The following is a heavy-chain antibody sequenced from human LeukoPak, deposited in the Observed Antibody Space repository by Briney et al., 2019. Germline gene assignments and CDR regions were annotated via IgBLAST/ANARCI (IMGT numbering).Heavy chain of an antibody. D-gene: IGHD3-22*01. J-gene: IGHJ3*02. V-gene: IGHV4-30-4*01. Sequence: SQTLSLTCTVSGGSISSGDYYWSWIRRPPGRGLEWIGYIYYSGSTYYNPSLKSRVTISVDTSKNQFSLKLSSVTAADTAVYYCARAPNYYDSSGYYLYAFDIWGQGTMVTVSS. CDR3: ARAPNYYDSSGYYLYAFDI. CDR1: GGSISSGDYY. CDR2: IYYSGST.